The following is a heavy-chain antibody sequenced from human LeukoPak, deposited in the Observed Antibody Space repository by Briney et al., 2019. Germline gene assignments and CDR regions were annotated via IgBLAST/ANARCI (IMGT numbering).Heavy chain of an antibody. D-gene: IGHD2-21*01. J-gene: IGHJ4*02. CDR3: ARVVGDAGYYFDY. Sequence: GGSLRFSCAASGFTVSSNYMSWIRQAPGKGLEWVSYIIPSSGYTNYADSVKGRFTISRDNAKNSLYLQMNSLRAEDTAVYYCARVVGDAGYYFDYWGQGSLVTVSS. CDR1: GFTVSSNY. V-gene: IGHV3-11*06. CDR2: IIPSSGYT.